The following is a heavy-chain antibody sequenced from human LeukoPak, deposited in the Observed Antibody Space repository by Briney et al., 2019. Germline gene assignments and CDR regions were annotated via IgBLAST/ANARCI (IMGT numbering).Heavy chain of an antibody. D-gene: IGHD1-14*01. CDR2: INSGGSDS. J-gene: IGHJ4*02. V-gene: IGHV3-74*01. CDR3: ARGHSTGCFDY. Sequence: GRSMRLSCAASGFTLSIYGMHWVRHPPRRGLVWISRINSGGSDSIYADSVKRRFTVSRDNAQNTVYLQMNSLRAEDTAIYYCARGHSTGCFDYWGQGALVTVSS. CDR1: GFTLSIYG.